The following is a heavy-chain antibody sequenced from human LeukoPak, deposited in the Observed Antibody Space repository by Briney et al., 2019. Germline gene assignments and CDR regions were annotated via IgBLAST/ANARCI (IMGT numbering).Heavy chain of an antibody. CDR2: ISGSGGST. CDR1: GFTFSSYA. Sequence: GGSLRLSFAASGFTFSSYAMSWVRQAPGKGLEWVSAISGSGGSTYYADSVKGRFTISRDNSKNTLYLQMNSLRAEDTAVYYCAKFLPTHIVVANYYFDYWGQGTLVTVSS. V-gene: IGHV3-23*01. J-gene: IGHJ4*02. CDR3: AKFLPTHIVVANYYFDY. D-gene: IGHD2-21*01.